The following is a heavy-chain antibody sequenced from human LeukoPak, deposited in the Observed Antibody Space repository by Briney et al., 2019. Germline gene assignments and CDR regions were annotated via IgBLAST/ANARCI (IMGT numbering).Heavy chain of an antibody. J-gene: IGHJ4*02. CDR1: GYTFTSYD. D-gene: IGHD2-2*02. CDR2: MNPNSGNT. Sequence: ASVKVSCKASGYTFTSYDINWVRQATGQGLEWMGWMNPNSGNTGYAQKFQGRVTITADESTSTAYMELSSLRSEDTAVYYCARGGDCSSTSCYTFDYWGQGTLVTVSS. CDR3: ARGGDCSSTSCYTFDY. V-gene: IGHV1-8*03.